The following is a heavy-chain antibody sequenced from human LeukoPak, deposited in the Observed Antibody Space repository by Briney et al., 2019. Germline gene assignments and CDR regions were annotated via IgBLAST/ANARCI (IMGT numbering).Heavy chain of an antibody. J-gene: IGHJ4*02. D-gene: IGHD4-23*01. V-gene: IGHV1-46*02. CDR2: INPSGGCT. CDR1: GYTFNRYY. CDR3: ARSMTTVVTPFDAGPFDY. Sequence: GASVKVSCKASGYTFNRYYMHWVRQAPGQGLEWMGIINPSGGCTNYAQKFQGRVTMTRDTSTSTIYMELSSLRFEDTAVYYCARSMTTVVTPFDAGPFDYWGQGTLVTVSS.